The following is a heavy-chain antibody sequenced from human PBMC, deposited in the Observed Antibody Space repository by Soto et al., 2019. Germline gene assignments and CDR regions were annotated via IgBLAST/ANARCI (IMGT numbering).Heavy chain of an antibody. Sequence: GGSLRLSCAASGFTFSSYWMHWVRQAPGKGLVWVSRINSDGSSTSYADSVKGRFTISRENAKNTLYLQMNSLRAEDTAVYYCARVNGVVIGFYYYYYMDVWGKGTTVTVSS. CDR3: ARVNGVVIGFYYYYYMDV. J-gene: IGHJ6*03. CDR1: GFTFSSYW. D-gene: IGHD3-3*01. V-gene: IGHV3-74*01. CDR2: INSDGSST.